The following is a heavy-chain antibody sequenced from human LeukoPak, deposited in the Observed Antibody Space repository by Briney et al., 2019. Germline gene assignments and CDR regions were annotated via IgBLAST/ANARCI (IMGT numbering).Heavy chain of an antibody. CDR2: INHSGST. Sequence: NPSETLSLTCAVYGGSFSGYYWSWIRQPPGKGLEWIGEINHSGSTNYNPSLKSRVTISVDTSKNQFSLKLSSVTAADTAVYYCARMGAIAGASANPDHWGQGTLVTVSS. J-gene: IGHJ4*02. CDR1: GGSFSGYY. D-gene: IGHD4/OR15-4a*01. V-gene: IGHV4-34*01. CDR3: ARMGAIAGASANPDH.